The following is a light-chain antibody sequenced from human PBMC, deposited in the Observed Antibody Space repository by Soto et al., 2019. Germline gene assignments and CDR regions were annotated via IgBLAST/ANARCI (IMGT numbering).Light chain of an antibody. V-gene: IGKV3-20*01. CDR1: QSVSSSY. CDR2: GAS. CDR3: QQYGRSPYT. Sequence: EIVLTQSPGTLSLSPGERATLSCRASQSVSSSYLAWYQQKPGQAPRLLIYGASSRATGIPDRFSGSGSGTDFTLTISRLEPEDFAVYHCQQYGRSPYTFGHGTKLEIK. J-gene: IGKJ2*01.